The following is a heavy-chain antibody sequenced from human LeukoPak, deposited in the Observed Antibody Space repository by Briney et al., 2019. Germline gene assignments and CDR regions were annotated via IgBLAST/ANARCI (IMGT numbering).Heavy chain of an antibody. CDR3: AREPTYYDFWSGYYSVTGFDP. J-gene: IGHJ5*02. CDR1: GRSFSGYY. V-gene: IGHV4-34*01. Sequence: SETLSLTCAVYGRSFSGYYWSWIRQPPGKGLEWIGEINHSGSTNYNPSLKSRVTISVDTSKNQFSLKLSSVTAADTAVYYCAREPTYYDFWSGYYSVTGFDPWGQGTLVTVSS. D-gene: IGHD3-3*01. CDR2: INHSGST.